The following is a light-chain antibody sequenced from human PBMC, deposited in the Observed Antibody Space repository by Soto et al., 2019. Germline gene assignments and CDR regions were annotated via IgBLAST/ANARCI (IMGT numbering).Light chain of an antibody. J-gene: IGLJ1*01. CDR1: RLGDKY. CDR3: QVWDGSTLYV. CDR2: QDT. Sequence: SYELTQPPSVSVSPGQTASITCSGERLGDKYTCWYQQRPGQSPMLVIYQDTKRPSGIPERFSGSNSGNTATLTITGTQAVDEADYYCQVWDGSTLYVFGTGTKVTVL. V-gene: IGLV3-1*01.